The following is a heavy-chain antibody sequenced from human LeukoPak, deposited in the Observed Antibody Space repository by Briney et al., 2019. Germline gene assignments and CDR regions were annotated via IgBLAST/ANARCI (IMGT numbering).Heavy chain of an antibody. CDR2: ISSSSSYI. CDR3: VRGIYYYDSRGYYGGIY. CDR1: GFTSSSYT. J-gene: IGHJ4*02. V-gene: IGHV3-21*01. D-gene: IGHD3-22*01. Sequence: GGSLRLSCAASGFTSSSYTMNWVRQSPGKGLEWVSSISSSSSYIYYADSVKGRFTISRDNAKNSLYLQMDSLSAEDTAVYYCVRGIYYYDSRGYYGGIYWGQGTLVTVSS.